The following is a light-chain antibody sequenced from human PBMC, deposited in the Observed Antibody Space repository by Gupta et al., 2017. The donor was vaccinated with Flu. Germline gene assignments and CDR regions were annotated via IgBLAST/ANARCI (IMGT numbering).Light chain of an antibody. V-gene: IGLV1-51*01. CDR1: SSNIGNNY. CDR2: DND. Sequence: QSVLTQPPAVSAAPGQKVTISCSGSSSNIGNNYVSWYQQLPGKAPKLPIYDNDKRPSGIPDRFSGDKSVTSATLGITGLQAGDEADYYCGTWDASLSAGVFGGGTKLTV. CDR3: GTWDASLSAGV. J-gene: IGLJ3*02.